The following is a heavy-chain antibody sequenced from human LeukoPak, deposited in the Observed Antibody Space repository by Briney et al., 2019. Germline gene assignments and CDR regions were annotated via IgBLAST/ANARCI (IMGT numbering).Heavy chain of an antibody. J-gene: IGHJ4*02. V-gene: IGHV4-39*07. CDR2: IYYSGST. CDR1: GGSISSSSYY. D-gene: IGHD6-19*01. CDR3: ARSNGWYRFDS. Sequence: SETLSLTCTVSGGSISSSSYYWGWIRQPPGKGLEWIGSIYYSGSTYYNPSLKSRVTISVDTSKNQFSLKLSSVTAADTAVYYCARSNGWYRFDSWGQGTLVTVSS.